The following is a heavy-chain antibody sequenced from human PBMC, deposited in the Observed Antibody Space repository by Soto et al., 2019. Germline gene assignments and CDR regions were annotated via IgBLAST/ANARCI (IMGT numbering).Heavy chain of an antibody. D-gene: IGHD5-12*01. J-gene: IGHJ4*02. CDR2: IYYSGNT. CDR1: GASVGRDDYY. Sequence: TLSLTCTVSGASVGRDDYYWSWIRQQPGKGLEWIGYIYYSGNTNYNPSPKSRLTISVDTSKNQFSLQLRSVTAADTAVYYCARTWIGSPFDFWGQGSLVTVSS. CDR3: ARTWIGSPFDF. V-gene: IGHV4-31*03.